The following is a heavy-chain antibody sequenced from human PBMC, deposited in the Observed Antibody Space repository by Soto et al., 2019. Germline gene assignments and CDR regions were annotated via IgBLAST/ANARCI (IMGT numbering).Heavy chain of an antibody. CDR1: GFTFSNYW. D-gene: IGHD2-15*01. J-gene: IGHJ2*01. CDR2: INSDGSYT. Sequence: EVQLVESGGGLVQPGGSLRLSCAASGFTFSNYWVHWVRQAPGKGLVWVSRINSDGSYTTYADSVKGRFTISRDNAKNTIYLQMNSLRAEDTAEYYCARGGYCNGGSCYVNWYFDLWGRGTLVTVSS. V-gene: IGHV3-74*01. CDR3: ARGGYCNGGSCYVNWYFDL.